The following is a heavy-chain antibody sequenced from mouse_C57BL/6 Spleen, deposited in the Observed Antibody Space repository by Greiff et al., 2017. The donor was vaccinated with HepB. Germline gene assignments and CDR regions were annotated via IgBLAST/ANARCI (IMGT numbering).Heavy chain of an antibody. CDR1: GYTFTSYW. CDR3: TRGYGSSLWFAY. J-gene: IGHJ3*01. V-gene: IGHV1-5*01. CDR2: IYPGNSDT. D-gene: IGHD1-1*01. Sequence: VQLQQSGTVLARPGASVKMSCKTSGYTFTSYWMHWVKQRPGQGLEWIGAIYPGNSDTSYNQKFKGKAKLTAVTSASTAYMELSSLTNEDSAVYYCTRGYGSSLWFAYWGQGTLVTVSA.